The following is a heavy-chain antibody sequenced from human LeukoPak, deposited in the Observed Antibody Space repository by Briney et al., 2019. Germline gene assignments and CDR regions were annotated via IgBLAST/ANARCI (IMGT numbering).Heavy chain of an antibody. D-gene: IGHD3-22*01. Sequence: SETLSLTCTVSGDSIATGIHYWGWIRQPPGKGLEWIGCVFYTGNTYYNPSLQSRITISVDTSKNQVSLKVTSVTATDTALYYCARQGTYYYDSTKFTFDSWGQGTLVTVSS. CDR1: GDSIATGIHY. CDR3: ARQGTYYYDSTKFTFDS. CDR2: VFYTGNT. J-gene: IGHJ4*02. V-gene: IGHV4-39*01.